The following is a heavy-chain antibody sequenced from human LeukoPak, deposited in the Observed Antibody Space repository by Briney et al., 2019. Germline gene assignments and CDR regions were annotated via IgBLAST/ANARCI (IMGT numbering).Heavy chain of an antibody. V-gene: IGHV3-23*01. D-gene: IGHD2-8*01. Sequence: GGSLRLSYAASGFTFSSYAMSWVRQAPGKGLEWVSSVSGSGGYTYYADSVKGRFTISRDNSYNTLDLQVNSLRAEDTAIYYCAKRHDPNGPTGYFDYWGQGILVTVSS. CDR3: AKRHDPNGPTGYFDY. CDR2: VSGSGGYT. J-gene: IGHJ4*02. CDR1: GFTFSSYA.